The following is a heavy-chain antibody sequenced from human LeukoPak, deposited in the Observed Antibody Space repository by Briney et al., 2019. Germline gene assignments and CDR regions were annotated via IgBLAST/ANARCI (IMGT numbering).Heavy chain of an antibody. CDR1: GGTFTSYA. Sequence: SVKVSCKASGGTFTSYAISWVRQAPGQGLEWMGGIIPIFGTANYAQKFQGRVTITADESTSTAYMELSSLRSEDTAVYYCARGTTVVSYLDYWGEGTLVTVSS. J-gene: IGHJ4*02. CDR2: IIPIFGTA. CDR3: ARGTTVVSYLDY. D-gene: IGHD4-23*01. V-gene: IGHV1-69*01.